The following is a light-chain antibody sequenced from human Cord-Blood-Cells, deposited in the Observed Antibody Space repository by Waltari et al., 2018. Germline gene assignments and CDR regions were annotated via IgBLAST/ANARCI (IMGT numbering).Light chain of an antibody. Sequence: QSVLTQPPSVSGAPGQRVTISCTGSSSNIGAGYDVHWYQQLPGTAPKLLIYGNSNRPSGVPDRFSGSKSGTSASLVITGLQAEDEADYYCQSYDSSLSGSFGGGTKLTVL. V-gene: IGLV1-40*01. CDR2: GNS. J-gene: IGLJ2*01. CDR1: SSNIGAGYD. CDR3: QSYDSSLSGS.